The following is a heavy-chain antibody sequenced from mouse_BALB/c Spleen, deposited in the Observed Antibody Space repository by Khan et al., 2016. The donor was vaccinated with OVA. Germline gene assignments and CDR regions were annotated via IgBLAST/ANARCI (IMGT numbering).Heavy chain of an antibody. CDR3: AREAYRYDEYYFDY. J-gene: IGHJ2*01. D-gene: IGHD2-14*01. CDR2: ISSGGST. V-gene: IGHV5-6-5*01. Sequence: EVELVESGGDSVKPGGSLKLSCAVSGFTFSTYAMSGVRQTPEKRLEWVASISSGGSTYYPDSVKGRFTISRDNARNIVYLQMTSLRSEDMGMYYGAREAYRYDEYYFDYWGQGTTLTVSS. CDR1: GFTFSTYA.